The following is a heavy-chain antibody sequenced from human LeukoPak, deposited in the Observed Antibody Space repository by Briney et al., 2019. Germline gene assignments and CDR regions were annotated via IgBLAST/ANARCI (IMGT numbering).Heavy chain of an antibody. CDR2: IYYSGST. Sequence: SETLSLTCTVSGGSISSSSYYWGWLRQPPGKGLEWIGSIYYSGSTYYNPSLKSRVTISVDTSKNQFSLKLSSVTAADTAVYYCARQTEYYYGSGPLSYYYGMDVWGQGTTVTVSS. CDR1: GGSISSSSYY. CDR3: ARQTEYYYGSGPLSYYYGMDV. D-gene: IGHD3-10*01. J-gene: IGHJ6*02. V-gene: IGHV4-39*01.